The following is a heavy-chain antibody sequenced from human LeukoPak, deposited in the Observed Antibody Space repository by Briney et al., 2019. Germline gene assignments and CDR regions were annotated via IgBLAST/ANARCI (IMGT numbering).Heavy chain of an antibody. CDR1: GFTFSSCW. CDR2: INSDGGST. Sequence: GGSLRLSCAASGFTFSSCWMHWVRQAPGKGLVWVSRINSDGGSTSYADSVKGRFTISRDNAKNTLDLQMNSLRAEDTAVYYCARSRGLLLPEYWGQGTLVTVSS. V-gene: IGHV3-74*01. D-gene: IGHD3-3*01. CDR3: ARSRGLLLPEY. J-gene: IGHJ4*02.